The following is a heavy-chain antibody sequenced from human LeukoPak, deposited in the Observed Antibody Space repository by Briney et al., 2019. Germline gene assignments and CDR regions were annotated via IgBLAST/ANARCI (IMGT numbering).Heavy chain of an antibody. V-gene: IGHV3-23*01. CDR2: ITGNSDTI. D-gene: IGHD3-9*01. CDR3: TRYDISAYARRAFDY. J-gene: IGHJ4*02. Sequence: PGGSLRLSCAASGFTFSNYAMAWVRQAPGKGLEWVSVITGNSDTIYYADSVKGRFTVSRDNSKNIVYMQMNSLGAEDTAVYYCTRYDISAYARRAFDYWGQGTLVAVSS. CDR1: GFTFSNYA.